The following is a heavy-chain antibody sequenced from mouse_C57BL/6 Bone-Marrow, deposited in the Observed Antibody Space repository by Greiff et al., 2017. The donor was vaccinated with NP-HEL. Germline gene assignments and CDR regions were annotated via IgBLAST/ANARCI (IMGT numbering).Heavy chain of an antibody. D-gene: IGHD1-1*01. CDR3: TTLYYGSSYGY. V-gene: IGHV14-4*01. J-gene: IGHJ2*01. CDR1: GFNIQDDY. Sequence: VQLQQSGAELVRPGASVKLSCTASGFNIQDDYMHWVKQRPEQGLEWIGWIDPENGDTEYASKFQGKATITADTSSNTAYLQLSSLTSEDTAVYYCTTLYYGSSYGYWGQGTTLTVSS. CDR2: IDPENGDT.